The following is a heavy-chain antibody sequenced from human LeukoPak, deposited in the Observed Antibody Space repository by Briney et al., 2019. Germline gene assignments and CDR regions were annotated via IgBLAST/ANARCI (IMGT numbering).Heavy chain of an antibody. CDR3: ARDVHGDYRSGWLDP. CDR2: IMPLFGTA. CDR1: GGTFNNSA. D-gene: IGHD4-17*01. V-gene: IGHV1-69*05. Sequence: GSSVKVSCKTSGGTFNNSAISWVRQAPGQGLEWLGGIMPLFGTAGYAQKFQGRVTITKDESTRTVYLELTSLTSDDTAVYYCARDVHGDYRSGWLDPWGQGTLVSVSS. J-gene: IGHJ5*02.